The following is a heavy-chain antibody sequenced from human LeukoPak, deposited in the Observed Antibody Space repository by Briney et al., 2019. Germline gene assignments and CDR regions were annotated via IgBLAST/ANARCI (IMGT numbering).Heavy chain of an antibody. CDR3: ARERSYYDSSGPPSPPGAHAFDI. V-gene: IGHV3-30-3*01. J-gene: IGHJ3*02. Sequence: QPGGSLRLSCAASGFTFSNAWMSWVRQAPGKGLEWVAVISYDGSNKYYADSVKGRFTISRDNSKNTLYLQMNSLRAEDTAVYYCARERSYYDSSGPPSPPGAHAFDIWGQGTMVTVSS. CDR1: GFTFSNAW. D-gene: IGHD3-22*01. CDR2: ISYDGSNK.